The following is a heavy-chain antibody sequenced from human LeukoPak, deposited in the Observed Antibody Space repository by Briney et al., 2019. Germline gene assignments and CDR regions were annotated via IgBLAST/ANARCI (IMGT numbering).Heavy chain of an antibody. Sequence: ASVKVSCKASGYTFTSYYMHWVRQAPGQGLEWMGIINPRGGSTSYAQKCQGRVTMTRDTSTSTLYMELSSLRSEDTAVYSCARDIVVPPAAIGGLDYWGQGTLLTVPS. CDR2: INPRGGST. V-gene: IGHV1-46*01. CDR3: ARDIVVPPAAIGGLDY. D-gene: IGHD2-2*02. CDR1: GYTFTSYY. J-gene: IGHJ4*02.